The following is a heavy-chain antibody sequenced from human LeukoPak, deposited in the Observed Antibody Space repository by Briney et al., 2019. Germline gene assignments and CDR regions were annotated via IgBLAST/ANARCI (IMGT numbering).Heavy chain of an antibody. V-gene: IGHV1-18*01. CDR3: ARDTVYSSGHTNFDY. Sequence: GASVKVSCKASGYTFTSYGISWVRQAPGQGLEWMGWISAYNGNTNYAQKLQGRVTMTTDTSTSTAYMELRSLRSDDTAVYYCARDTVYSSGHTNFDYWGQGTLVTVSS. D-gene: IGHD6-19*01. CDR2: ISAYNGNT. CDR1: GYTFTSYG. J-gene: IGHJ4*02.